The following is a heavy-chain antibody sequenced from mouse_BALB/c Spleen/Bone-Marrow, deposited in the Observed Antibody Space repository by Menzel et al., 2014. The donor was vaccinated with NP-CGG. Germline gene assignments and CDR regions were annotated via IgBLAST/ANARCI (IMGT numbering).Heavy chain of an antibody. Sequence: DVMLVESGGGLVRPGGSLRLSCAPSGFTFTDYYMNWVRQPPGKALEWLGFIRNKANGYTTEYSASVKGRFTISRDNSQNILYLQMNTLRAEDSATYYCARDKGRVFFDYWGQGTTLTVSS. V-gene: IGHV7-3*02. CDR3: ARDKGRVFFDY. J-gene: IGHJ2*01. CDR2: IRNKANGYTT. CDR1: GFTFTDYY.